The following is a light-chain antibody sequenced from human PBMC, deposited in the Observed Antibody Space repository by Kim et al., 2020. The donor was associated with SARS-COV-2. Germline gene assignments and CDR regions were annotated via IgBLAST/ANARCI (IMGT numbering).Light chain of an antibody. CDR3: QQYNSPWT. V-gene: IGKV1-5*01. Sequence: DIHMTQSPSTLSASVGDRVTITCRASQSIDTHLAWHQQKPGKAPRLLVFDASSLGSGVPSRFSSSGSGTEFTLTISSLQPDDFATYYCQQYNSPWTFGQGTKLEI. J-gene: IGKJ1*01. CDR2: DAS. CDR1: QSIDTH.